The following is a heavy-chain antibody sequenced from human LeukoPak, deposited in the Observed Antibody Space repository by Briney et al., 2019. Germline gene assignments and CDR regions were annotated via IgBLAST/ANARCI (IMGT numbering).Heavy chain of an antibody. D-gene: IGHD3-3*01. Sequence: PGGSLRLSCAASGFTFSSYGMSWVRQAPGKGLEWVAVISYDGSKKFYADSVKGRFTISRDNSKNTLYLQMNSLRAEVTAVYYCVSSRYLEWLFEYFQHWGQGTLVTVSS. V-gene: IGHV3-30*03. CDR1: GFTFSSYG. CDR2: ISYDGSKK. CDR3: VSSRYLEWLFEYFQH. J-gene: IGHJ1*01.